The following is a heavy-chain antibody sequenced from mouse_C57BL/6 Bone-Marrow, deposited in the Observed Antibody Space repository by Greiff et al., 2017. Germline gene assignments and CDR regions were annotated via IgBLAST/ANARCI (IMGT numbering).Heavy chain of an antibody. Sequence: EVQLQQSGAELVRPGASVKLSCTASGFNIKDDYMHWVKQRPEQGLEWIGWIDPENGDTEYASKFQGKATITADTSSNTAYLQLSSLTSEDTAVYYCTTPLLGDYYAMDYWGQGTSVTVSS. V-gene: IGHV14-4*01. CDR2: IDPENGDT. D-gene: IGHD2-1*01. J-gene: IGHJ4*01. CDR1: GFNIKDDY. CDR3: TTPLLGDYYAMDY.